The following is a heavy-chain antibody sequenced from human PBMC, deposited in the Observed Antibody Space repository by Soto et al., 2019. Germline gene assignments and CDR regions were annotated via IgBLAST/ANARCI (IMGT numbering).Heavy chain of an antibody. V-gene: IGHV3-30-3*01. J-gene: IGHJ4*02. CDR1: GFTFSSYA. CDR2: ISYDGSNK. Sequence: GGSLRLSCAASGFTFSSYAMHWVRQAPGKGLEWVAVISYDGSNKYYADSVKGRFTISRDNSKNTLYLQMNSLRAEDTAVYYCARDGNSYGYSPVDYWGLGTLVTVSS. CDR3: ARDGNSYGYSPVDY. D-gene: IGHD5-18*01.